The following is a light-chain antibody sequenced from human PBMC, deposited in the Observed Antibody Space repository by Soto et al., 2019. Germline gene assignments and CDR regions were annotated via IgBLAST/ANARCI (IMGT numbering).Light chain of an antibody. CDR2: SAS. CDR1: LGIRDY. V-gene: IGKV1-9*01. Sequence: DIQLTQSPSFLSASVGDRVTITCRASLGIRDYLAWYQQKPGRVPRLLIYSASTLQSGVPSRFSGSGSGTEFTLTISSPQSEDFAVYYCQQYNNWPPTFGQGTRLENK. J-gene: IGKJ5*01. CDR3: QQYNNWPPT.